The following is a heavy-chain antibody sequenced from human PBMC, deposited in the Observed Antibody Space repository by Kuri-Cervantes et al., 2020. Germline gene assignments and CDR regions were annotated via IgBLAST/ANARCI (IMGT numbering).Heavy chain of an antibody. Sequence: GESLKISCAASGFSFSNYVMHWVRQAPGKGLEGVAVIWYDGSYKYYAVSVKGRFTISRDNSRNTLYLQMNSLRSEDTALYYCAREGEAYCSGSSCYQGYFHYWGQGTLVTVSS. CDR3: AREGEAYCSGSSCYQGYFHY. V-gene: IGHV3-33*08. D-gene: IGHD2-15*01. CDR1: GFSFSNYV. J-gene: IGHJ1*01. CDR2: IWYDGSYK.